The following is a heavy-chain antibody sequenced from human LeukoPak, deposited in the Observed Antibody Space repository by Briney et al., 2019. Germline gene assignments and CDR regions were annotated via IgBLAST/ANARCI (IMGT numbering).Heavy chain of an antibody. J-gene: IGHJ4*02. D-gene: IGHD1-14*01. CDR3: ARVTPSN. CDR1: GGSISSYY. CDR2: IFYGGST. Sequence: SETLSLTCTVSGGSISSYYWSWIRQPPGKGLEWIGYIFYGGSTNYNPSLKSRLIISVDTSKNQFSLKLSSVTAADTAVYYCARVTPSNWGQGTLVTVSS. V-gene: IGHV4-59*08.